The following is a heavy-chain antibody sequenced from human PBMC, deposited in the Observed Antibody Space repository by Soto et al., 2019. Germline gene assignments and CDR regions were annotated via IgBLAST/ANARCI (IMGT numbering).Heavy chain of an antibody. J-gene: IGHJ4*02. V-gene: IGHV5-10-1*01. CDR3: ARRAQYYYDSSGYYYP. Sequence: GESLKISCKGSGYSFTSYWISWVRQMPGKGLEWMGRIDPSDSYTNYSPSFQGHVTISADKSISTAYLQWSRLKASDTAMYYCARRAQYYYDSSGYYYPWGQGTLVTVSS. D-gene: IGHD3-22*01. CDR1: GYSFTSYW. CDR2: IDPSDSYT.